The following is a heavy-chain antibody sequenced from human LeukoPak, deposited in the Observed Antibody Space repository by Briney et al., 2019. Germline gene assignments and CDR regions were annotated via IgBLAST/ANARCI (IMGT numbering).Heavy chain of an antibody. CDR2: INHSGST. CDR1: GGSFSGYY. Sequence: SETLSLTCAVYGGSFSGYYWSWIRQPPGKGLEWIGEINHSGSTNYNLSLKSRVTISVDTSKNQFSLKLSSVTAADTAVYYCARGGGIAVAGIPYWGQGTLVTVSS. CDR3: ARGGGIAVAGIPY. D-gene: IGHD6-19*01. J-gene: IGHJ4*02. V-gene: IGHV4-34*01.